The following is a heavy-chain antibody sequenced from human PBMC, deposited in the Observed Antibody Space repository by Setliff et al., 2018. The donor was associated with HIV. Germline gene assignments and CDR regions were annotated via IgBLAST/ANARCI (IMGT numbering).Heavy chain of an antibody. D-gene: IGHD2-15*01. J-gene: IGHJ4*02. V-gene: IGHV3-11*04. CDR3: MYGGHLAYYFDY. CDR2: ITNTGSST. CDR1: GFTFSDYY. Sequence: AGGSLRLSCAASGFTFSDYYLNWFRLAPGKGLEWISHITNTGSSTNYADSVKGRFTISRDNAKYSLYLQMNTLRVEDTAVYYCMYGGHLAYYFDYWGQGTLVTVSS.